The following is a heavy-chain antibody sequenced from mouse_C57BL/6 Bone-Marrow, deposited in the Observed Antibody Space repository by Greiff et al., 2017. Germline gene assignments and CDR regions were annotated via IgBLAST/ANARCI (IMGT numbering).Heavy chain of an antibody. CDR1: GYTFTSYG. D-gene: IGHD2-1*01. J-gene: IGHJ4*01. CDR3: ARLQIYYGNYYAMDD. Sequence: QVQLQQSGADLARPGASVKLSCTASGYTFTSYGISWVHQRTGQGLEWIGEIYPRGGNTYYNAKFTGQVTLSAAKSSSTTYMELRSLTSEDSAVYFCARLQIYYGNYYAMDDWGQGTSVTVSS. V-gene: IGHV1-81*01. CDR2: IYPRGGNT.